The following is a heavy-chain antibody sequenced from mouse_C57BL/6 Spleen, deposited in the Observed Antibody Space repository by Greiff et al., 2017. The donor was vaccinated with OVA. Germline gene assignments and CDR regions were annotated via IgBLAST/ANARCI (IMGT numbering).Heavy chain of an antibody. D-gene: IGHD1-1*01. Sequence: QVQLQQSGAELVKPGASVKISCKASGYAFSSYWMNWVKQRPGKGLEWIGQIYPGDGDTNYNGKFKGKATLTADKSSSTAYMQLSSLTSEDSAVYFWARVDYYGSGAWFAYWGQGTLVTVSA. CDR2: IYPGDGDT. CDR3: ARVDYYGSGAWFAY. CDR1: GYAFSSYW. V-gene: IGHV1-80*01. J-gene: IGHJ3*01.